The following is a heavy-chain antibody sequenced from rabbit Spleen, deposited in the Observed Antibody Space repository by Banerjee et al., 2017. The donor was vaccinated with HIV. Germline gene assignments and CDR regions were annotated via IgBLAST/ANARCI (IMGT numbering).Heavy chain of an antibody. D-gene: IGHD7-1*01. CDR2: IYTGSGGYT. CDR1: GFDFSSSYW. Sequence: QEQLVESGGGLVQPEGSLTLTCTASGFDFSSSYWMSWVRQAPEKGLEWIGTIYTGSGGYTYYASWAKGRFTISKASSTTVTLRMTSLTAADTATYFCAKSYTDYDYPDLWGPGTLVTVS. CDR3: AKSYTDYDYPDL. J-gene: IGHJ4*01. V-gene: IGHV1S45*01.